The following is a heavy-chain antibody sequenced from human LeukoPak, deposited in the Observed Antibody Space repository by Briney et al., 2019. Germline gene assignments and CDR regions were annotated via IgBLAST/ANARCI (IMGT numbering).Heavy chain of an antibody. CDR3: AKGVGVLPNYYYYYMDV. V-gene: IGHV3-23*01. J-gene: IGHJ6*03. CDR1: GFTFSSYW. Sequence: GGSLRLSCAASGFTFSSYWMSWVRQAPGKGLEWVSAISGSGGSTYYADSVKGRFTISRDNSKNTLYLQMNSLRAEDTAVYYCAKGVGVLPNYYYYYMDVWGKGTTVTVSS. CDR2: ISGSGGST. D-gene: IGHD3-16*01.